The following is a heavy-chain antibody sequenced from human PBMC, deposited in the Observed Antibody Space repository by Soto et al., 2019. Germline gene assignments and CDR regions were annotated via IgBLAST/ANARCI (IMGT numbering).Heavy chain of an antibody. D-gene: IGHD1-7*01. CDR2: GRATGAGT. CDR1: VFTFSSYG. J-gene: IGHJ5*02. CDR3: ATDRGDGGNYGFYPDR. Sequence: WRSLRLSCGASVFTFSSYGFTCVRQPPGKGLDRVSFGRATGAGTYYSDSVKGRCTISRDNSKNTLYLQMTSLRADATAVYYCATDRGDGGNYGFYPDRWGQGGRVTVSS. V-gene: IGHV3-23*01.